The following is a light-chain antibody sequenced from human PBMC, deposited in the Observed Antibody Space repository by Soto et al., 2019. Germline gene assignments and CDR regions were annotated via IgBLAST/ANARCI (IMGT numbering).Light chain of an antibody. CDR1: NIGSKS. V-gene: IGLV6-57*02. CDR3: QSYDSSGWV. Sequence: LTQSPSVSVAPGQTARITCGGNNIGSKSVHWYQQRPGSAPTTVIYEDNQRPSGVPDRFSGSIDSSSNSASLTISGLKTEDEADYYCQSYDSSGWVFGGGTKLTVL. J-gene: IGLJ3*02. CDR2: EDN.